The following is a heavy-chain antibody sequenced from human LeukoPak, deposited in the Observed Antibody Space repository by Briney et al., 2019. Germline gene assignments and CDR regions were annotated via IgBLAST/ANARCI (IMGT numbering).Heavy chain of an antibody. CDR1: GVIVRSNY. J-gene: IGHJ3*02. CDR3: ARCPVLIEWQQLVLGAFDI. CDR2: LYHGGST. Sequence: GGSLRLSCVGSGVIVRSNYMTWVRQAPGKGLEWVSILYHGGSTYYADSVKGRFSISRDTSKNTLYLQMNSLRVEDTAVYYCARCPVLIEWQQLVLGAFDIWGQGTMVTVSS. D-gene: IGHD6-13*01. V-gene: IGHV3-66*01.